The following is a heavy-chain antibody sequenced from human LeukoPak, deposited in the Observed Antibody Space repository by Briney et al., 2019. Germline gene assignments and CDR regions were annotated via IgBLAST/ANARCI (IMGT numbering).Heavy chain of an antibody. CDR1: GGSISSSSYY. V-gene: IGHV4-39*01. D-gene: IGHD2-2*02. Sequence: SETLSLTCTVSGGSISSSSYYWGWIRQPPGKGLEWIGSIYYSGSTYYNPSLKSRVTISVDTSKNQFSLKLSSVTAADTAVYYCARRPIVVVPAAIRGDLDYYYYYMDVWGKGTTVTVSS. CDR2: IYYSGST. CDR3: ARRPIVVVPAAIRGDLDYYYYYMDV. J-gene: IGHJ6*03.